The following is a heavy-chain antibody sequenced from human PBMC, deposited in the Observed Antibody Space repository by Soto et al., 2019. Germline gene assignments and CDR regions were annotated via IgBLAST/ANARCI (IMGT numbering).Heavy chain of an antibody. D-gene: IGHD6-13*01. Sequence: SVKVSCKASGGTFSSYTISWVRQAPGQGLEWMGRIIPILGIANYAQKFQGRVTITADKSTSTAYMELSSLRSEDTAVYYCARSAAAGRGHFDYWGQGTLVTVSS. CDR1: GGTFSSYT. CDR2: IIPILGIA. J-gene: IGHJ4*02. CDR3: ARSAAAGRGHFDY. V-gene: IGHV1-69*02.